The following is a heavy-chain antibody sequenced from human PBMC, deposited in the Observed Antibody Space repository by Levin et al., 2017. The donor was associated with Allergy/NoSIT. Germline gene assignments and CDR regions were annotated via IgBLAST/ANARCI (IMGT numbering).Heavy chain of an antibody. J-gene: IGHJ4*02. D-gene: IGHD1-26*01. CDR1: GFTFSIYG. V-gene: IGHV3-23*01. CDR3: AKASDYSPSSHIDY. CDR2: ISGGGENT. Sequence: SCAASGFTFSIYGMTWVRQAPGKGLEWVSGISGGGENTHYAASVKGRFTISRDNSKNTLYLQMNTLRAEDTAVFYCAKASDYSPSSHIDYWGQGMLVTVAS.